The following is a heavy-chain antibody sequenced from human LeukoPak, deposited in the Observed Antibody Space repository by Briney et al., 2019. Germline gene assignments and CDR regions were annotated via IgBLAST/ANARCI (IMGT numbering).Heavy chain of an antibody. J-gene: IGHJ5*02. CDR2: INPSGGST. CDR3: ARDKVGDYGGNWFDP. CDR1: GYTFTIYY. D-gene: IGHD4-17*01. Sequence: VASVKVSCKASGYTFTIYYMHWVRQAPGQGLEWMGIINPSGGSTSYAQKFQGRVTMTRDMSTSTVYMELSRLRSDDTAVYYCARDKVGDYGGNWFDPWGQGTLVTVSS. V-gene: IGHV1-46*01.